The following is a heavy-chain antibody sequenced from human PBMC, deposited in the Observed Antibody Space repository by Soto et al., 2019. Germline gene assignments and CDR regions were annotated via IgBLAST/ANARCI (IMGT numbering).Heavy chain of an antibody. J-gene: IGHJ6*02. CDR2: ISGGGTST. Sequence: EVQLLESGGALVQPGGSLRLSCAASGFSFGGYAMSWVRQAPGKGLGWVSGISGGGTSTYYADYVKGRFTISRDSSMVYLQMNSLRAEDTAVYYCAKWGGYYPYYHEMDVWGQGTTVTVSS. CDR1: GFSFGGYA. CDR3: AKWGGYYPYYHEMDV. V-gene: IGHV3-23*01. D-gene: IGHD1-26*01.